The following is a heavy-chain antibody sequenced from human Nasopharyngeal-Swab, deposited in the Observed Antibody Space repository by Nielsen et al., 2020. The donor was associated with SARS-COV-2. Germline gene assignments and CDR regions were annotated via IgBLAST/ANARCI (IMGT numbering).Heavy chain of an antibody. Sequence: SCAISGDSVSSNSAAWNWIRQSPSRGLEWLGRTYYRSKWYNDYAVSVKSRIPINPDTSKNQFSLQLNSVTPEDTAVYYCARVLWFGEEGDYYYYMDVWGKGTTVTVSS. CDR2: TYYRSKWYN. J-gene: IGHJ6*03. D-gene: IGHD3-10*01. V-gene: IGHV6-1*01. CDR3: ARVLWFGEEGDYYYYMDV. CDR1: GDSVSSNSAA.